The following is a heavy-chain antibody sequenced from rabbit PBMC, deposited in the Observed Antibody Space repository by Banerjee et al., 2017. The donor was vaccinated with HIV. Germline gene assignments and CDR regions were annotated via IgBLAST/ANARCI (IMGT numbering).Heavy chain of an antibody. V-gene: IGHV1S45*01. Sequence: QEQLEESGGDRAKPEGPLTPTGTASGCSFSRSYGIGWVRKAPGKGLEWIGCIGAGSSGITYYANWAKGRFTISKTSSTTVTLQMTSLTAADTATYFCARHETGTSGWNFALWGQGTLVTVS. CDR3: ARHETGTSGWNFAL. CDR1: GCSFSRSYG. CDR2: IGAGSSGIT. D-gene: IGHD1-1*01. J-gene: IGHJ3*01.